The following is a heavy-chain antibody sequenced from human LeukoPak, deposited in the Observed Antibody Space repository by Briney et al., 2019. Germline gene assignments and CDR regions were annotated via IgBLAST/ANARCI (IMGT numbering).Heavy chain of an antibody. Sequence: SETLSLTCAVSGGSISSSNWWSWVRQPPGKGLEWIGEIYHSGSTNYNLSLKSRVTISVDKSKNQFSLKLSSVTAADTAVYYCARSPKADGSGSYYSDYWGQGTLVTVSS. CDR1: GGSISSSNW. CDR2: IYHSGST. V-gene: IGHV4-4*02. D-gene: IGHD3-10*01. CDR3: ARSPKADGSGSYYSDY. J-gene: IGHJ4*02.